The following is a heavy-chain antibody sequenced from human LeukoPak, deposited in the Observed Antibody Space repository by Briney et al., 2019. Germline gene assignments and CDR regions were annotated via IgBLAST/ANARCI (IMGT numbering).Heavy chain of an antibody. V-gene: IGHV3-21*01. CDR1: GFTFSSYS. J-gene: IGHJ5*02. CDR2: ISSSSSYI. D-gene: IGHD3-10*01. CDR3: AREADYYGSRIENWFVP. Sequence: GGSLRLSCAASGFTFSSYSMNWVRQAPGKGLECVSSISSSSSYIYYADSVKGRFTISRDNAKNSLYLQMNSLRAEDTAVYYCAREADYYGSRIENWFVPWGQGTLVTVSS.